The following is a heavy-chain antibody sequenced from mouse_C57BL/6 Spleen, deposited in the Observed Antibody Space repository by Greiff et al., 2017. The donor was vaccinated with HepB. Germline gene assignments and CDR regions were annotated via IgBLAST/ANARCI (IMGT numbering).Heavy chain of an antibody. CDR1: GYTFTDYY. Sequence: EVKLQQSGPELVKPGASVKISCKASGYTFTDYYMNWVKQSHGKSLEWIGDINPNNGGTSYNQKFKGKATLTVAKSTSTAYMELRSLTSEDSAVYYCARVAQGVYFDYWGQGTTLTVSS. J-gene: IGHJ2*01. V-gene: IGHV1-26*01. CDR3: ARVAQGVYFDY. D-gene: IGHD1-1*01. CDR2: INPNNGGT.